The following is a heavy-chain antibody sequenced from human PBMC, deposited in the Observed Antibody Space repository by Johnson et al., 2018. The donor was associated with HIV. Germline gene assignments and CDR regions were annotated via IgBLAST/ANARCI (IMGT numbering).Heavy chain of an antibody. CDR1: GFTVSSFY. CDR2: IGTAGDT. V-gene: IGHV3-13*01. D-gene: IGHD6-13*01. Sequence: VQLVESGGGLIQPGGSLRLSCAASGFTVSSFYMHWVRQATGKGLEWVSAIGTAGDTYYPGSVKGRFTISRENAKNSLYLQMNSLRTEDTSVDYCARPPGSTWNSAAFDIWGQGTMVTVSS. CDR3: ARPPGSTWNSAAFDI. J-gene: IGHJ3*02.